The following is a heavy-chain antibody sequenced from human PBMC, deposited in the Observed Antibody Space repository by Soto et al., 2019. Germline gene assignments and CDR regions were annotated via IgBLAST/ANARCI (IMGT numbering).Heavy chain of an antibody. CDR1: GFTFSDYY. J-gene: IGHJ6*02. Sequence: GGSLRLSCSASGFTFSDYYMSWIRQAPGKGLEWVAVIWYDGSNKYYADSVKGRFTISRDNSKNTLYLQMNSLRAEDTAVYYCASEYSSSDYYYGMDVWGQGTTVTVSS. D-gene: IGHD6-13*01. CDR2: IWYDGSNK. CDR3: ASEYSSSDYYYGMDV. V-gene: IGHV3-33*08.